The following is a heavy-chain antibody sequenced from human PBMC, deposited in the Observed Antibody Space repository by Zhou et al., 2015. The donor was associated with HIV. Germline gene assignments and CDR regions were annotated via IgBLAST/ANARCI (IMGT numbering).Heavy chain of an antibody. CDR1: GYTFTSCD. D-gene: IGHD5-18*01. CDR3: ARRGTQLWSDSFDI. CDR2: MNPNSHNV. J-gene: IGHJ3*02. Sequence: QVQLVQSGAELKKPGASVRVSCEASGYTFTSCDINWVRQAAGQGLEWMGWMNPNSHNVDYAQKFQGRVTMTGDTSMRTVYMELSGLRSEDTAVYYCARRGTQLWSDSFDIWGQGTMVTVSS. V-gene: IGHV1-8*01.